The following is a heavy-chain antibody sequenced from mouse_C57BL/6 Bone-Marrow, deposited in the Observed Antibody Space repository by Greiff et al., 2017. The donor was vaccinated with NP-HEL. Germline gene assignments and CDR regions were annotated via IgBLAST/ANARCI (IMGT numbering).Heavy chain of an antibody. Sequence: EVQLQQSGPELVKPGASVKISCKASGYTFTDYYMNWVKQSHGKSLEWIGDINPNNGGTSYNQKFKGKATLTVDKSSSTAYMELRSLTSEDSAVYYCAREGALMTAQATDYWGQGTTLTVSS. D-gene: IGHD3-2*02. CDR1: GYTFTDYY. V-gene: IGHV1-26*01. J-gene: IGHJ2*01. CDR2: INPNNGGT. CDR3: AREGALMTAQATDY.